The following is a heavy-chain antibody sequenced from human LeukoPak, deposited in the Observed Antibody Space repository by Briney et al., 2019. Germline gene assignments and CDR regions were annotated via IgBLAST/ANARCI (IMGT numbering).Heavy chain of an antibody. CDR2: INPNSGGT. CDR3: ARDGHYYDSSGPLILDY. Sequence: ASVKVSCKASGYTFTGYYMHWVRQAPGQGLEWMGWINPNSGGTNYAQKFQGRVTMTRDTSISTAYMELSRLRSDDTAVYCCARDGHYYDSSGPLILDYWGQGTLVTVSS. V-gene: IGHV1-2*02. D-gene: IGHD3-22*01. J-gene: IGHJ4*02. CDR1: GYTFTGYY.